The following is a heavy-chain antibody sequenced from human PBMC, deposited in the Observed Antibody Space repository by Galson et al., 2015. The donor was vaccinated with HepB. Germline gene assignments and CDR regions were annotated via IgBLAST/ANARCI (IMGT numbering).Heavy chain of an antibody. CDR3: AREES. CDR2: IYFSGSA. Sequence: SETLSLTCTVSGVSIGLYPCTWIRQPPGKGLEWIGSIYFSGSASYNPSLKSRVTISVDTSKNQFSLRLNSVTAADTAIYYCAREESWGHGTMVTVSS. J-gene: IGHJ3*01. V-gene: IGHV4-59*05. CDR1: GVSIGLYP.